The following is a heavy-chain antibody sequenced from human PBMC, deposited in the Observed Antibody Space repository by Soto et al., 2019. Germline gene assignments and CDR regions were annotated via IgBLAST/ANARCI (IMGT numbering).Heavy chain of an antibody. Sequence: PVGSLRLSCAASGFTVSSTYMSWVRQAPGKGLEWVSIIFSSGESFYADSVKGRFTISRDSSDNTVYLQMNSLKAEDTAVYYCARGGIGMVRTFDHWGQGTLVTVSS. J-gene: IGHJ4*02. D-gene: IGHD3-10*01. V-gene: IGHV3-53*01. CDR3: ARGGIGMVRTFDH. CDR2: IFSSGES. CDR1: GFTVSSTY.